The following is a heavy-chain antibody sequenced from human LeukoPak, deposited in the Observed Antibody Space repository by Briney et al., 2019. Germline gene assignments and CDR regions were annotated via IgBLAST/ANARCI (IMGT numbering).Heavy chain of an antibody. CDR1: GFTFSSYS. Sequence: GGSLRLSCAASGFTFSSYSMNWVRQAPGKGLEWVSSISSSSSYVYYADSVKGRFTISRDNAKNSLYLQMNSLRAEDTAVYYCARDDYYGSGSYDYWGQGTLVTVSS. D-gene: IGHD3-10*01. CDR3: ARDDYYGSGSYDY. V-gene: IGHV3-21*01. J-gene: IGHJ4*02. CDR2: ISSSSSYV.